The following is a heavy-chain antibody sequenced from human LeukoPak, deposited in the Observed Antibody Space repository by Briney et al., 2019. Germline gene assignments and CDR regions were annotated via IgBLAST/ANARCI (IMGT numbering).Heavy chain of an antibody. CDR2: IGGRGDAS. D-gene: IGHD3-9*01. CDR1: GFSFRNFA. V-gene: IGHV3-23*01. J-gene: IGHJ4*02. Sequence: GGSLRLSCGASGFSFRNFAMSWVRQAPGKGLEWVSLIGGRGDASYYADSVKGRFTISRDNSKNTLYLQMNSLRAEDTAVYYCAKDPPFGDILTGYLNYFDYWGQGTLVTVSS. CDR3: AKDPPFGDILTGYLNYFDY.